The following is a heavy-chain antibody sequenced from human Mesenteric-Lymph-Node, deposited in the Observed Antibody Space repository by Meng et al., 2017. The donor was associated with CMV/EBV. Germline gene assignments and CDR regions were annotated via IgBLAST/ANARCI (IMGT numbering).Heavy chain of an antibody. J-gene: IGHJ5*02. CDR2: SIPIFGTA. CDR1: SFRSSG. CDR3: AREVGTQNWNDVKWFDP. Sequence: SFRSSGISWVRQAPGQGLEWMGGSIPIFGTAKYAQKFQGRVTITTDDSTSTAYMELNSLTSEDTAVYYCAREVGTQNWNDVKWFDPWGQGTLVTVSS. V-gene: IGHV1-69*05. D-gene: IGHD1-1*01.